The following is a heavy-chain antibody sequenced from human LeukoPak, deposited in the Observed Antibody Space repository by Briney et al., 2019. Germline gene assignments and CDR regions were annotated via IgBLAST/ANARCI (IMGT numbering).Heavy chain of an antibody. J-gene: IGHJ4*02. V-gene: IGHV4-38-2*02. Sequence: PSETLSLTCTVSGYSISSGYYWGWIRQPPGKGLEWIGSIYHSGSTYYNPSLKSRVTISVDTSKNQFSLKLNSMTAADTAVYYCAIFSQGAYTYGTPDYFDYWGQGTLVTVSS. CDR1: GYSISSGYY. CDR2: IYHSGST. CDR3: AIFSQGAYTYGTPDYFDY. D-gene: IGHD5-18*01.